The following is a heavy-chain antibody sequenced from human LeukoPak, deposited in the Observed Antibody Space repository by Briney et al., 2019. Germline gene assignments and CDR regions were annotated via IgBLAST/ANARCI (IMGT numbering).Heavy chain of an antibody. CDR3: AKDLGTPGYNFGY. CDR2: MRYDGSNK. Sequence: GGSLRLSCAASGFTFSDYDMHWVRQAPGKGLEWVAFMRYDGSNKYYADSVKGRFTISRDNSKNTLYLQMSSLRAEDTAVFYCAKDLGTPGYNFGYLGQGTLVTVSS. CDR1: GFTFSDYD. V-gene: IGHV3-30*02. J-gene: IGHJ4*02. D-gene: IGHD5-24*01.